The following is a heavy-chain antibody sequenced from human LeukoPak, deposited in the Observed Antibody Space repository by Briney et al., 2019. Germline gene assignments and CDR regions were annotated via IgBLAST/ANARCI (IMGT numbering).Heavy chain of an antibody. CDR3: AKVYGSGSYPLGM. V-gene: IGHV3-23*01. D-gene: IGHD3-10*01. CDR2: ISGSGGST. J-gene: IGHJ4*02. Sequence: GGSLRLSCAASGFTFSSYAMSWVRQAPGKGLGWVSAISGSGGSTYYADSVKGRFTISRDNSKNTLYLQMNSLRAEDTAVYYCAKVYGSGSYPLGMWGQGTLVTVSS. CDR1: GFTFSSYA.